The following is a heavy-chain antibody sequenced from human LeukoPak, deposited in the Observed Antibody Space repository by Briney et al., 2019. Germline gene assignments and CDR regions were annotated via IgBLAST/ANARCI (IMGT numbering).Heavy chain of an antibody. V-gene: IGHV1-2*02. J-gene: IGHJ3*02. CDR2: INPNSGGT. CDR3: ARVGYYDSRNAFDI. D-gene: IGHD3-22*01. CDR1: GYTFTGYY. Sequence: GASVKVSCKASGYTFTGYYMHWVRQAPGQGLEWMGWINPNSGGTNYAQKFQGRVTMTRDTSISTAYMELSRLRSDDTAVYYCARVGYYDSRNAFDIWGQGTMVTVSS.